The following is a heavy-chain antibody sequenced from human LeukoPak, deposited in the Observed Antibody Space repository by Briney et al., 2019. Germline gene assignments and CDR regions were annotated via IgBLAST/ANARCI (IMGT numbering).Heavy chain of an antibody. V-gene: IGHV4-34*01. J-gene: IGHJ3*02. CDR1: GGSFSGYY. CDR3: ARGLDDSSGYYDDDAFDI. D-gene: IGHD3-22*01. Sequence: SETLSLTCAVYGGSFSGYYLSWIRQPPGKGLEWVGEINHSGSTNYNPSLKSRVTISVDTSKNPFSLKLSCVLAADTAVYYCARGLDDSSGYYDDDAFDIWGQGTMVTVSS. CDR2: INHSGST.